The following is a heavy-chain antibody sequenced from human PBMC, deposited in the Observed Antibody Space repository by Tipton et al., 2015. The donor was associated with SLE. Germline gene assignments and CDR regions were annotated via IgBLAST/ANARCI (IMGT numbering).Heavy chain of an antibody. CDR1: GFTVSSNY. J-gene: IGHJ4*02. Sequence: GSLRLSCAASGFTVSSNYMSWVRQAPGEGLEWVSVIYSGGSTYYADSVKGRFTISRDNSKNTLYLQMNSLRAEDTAVYYCARESTVTTSDYWGQGTLVTVSS. D-gene: IGHD4-17*01. CDR2: IYSGGST. V-gene: IGHV3-53*05. CDR3: ARESTVTTSDY.